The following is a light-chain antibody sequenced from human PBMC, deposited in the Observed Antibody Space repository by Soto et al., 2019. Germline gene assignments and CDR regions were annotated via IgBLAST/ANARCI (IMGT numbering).Light chain of an antibody. V-gene: IGKV3-11*01. CDR3: QQRNIWPPVT. Sequence: EIVLTQSPVTLSLSPGERATLSCRASQSVTSNLAWYQQKPGQAPRLLIYGDSIRATGIPARFSGSGSGTDFTLTISSLEPEDFAVYYCQQRNIWPPVTFGQGTRLEIK. CDR1: QSVTSN. CDR2: GDS. J-gene: IGKJ5*01.